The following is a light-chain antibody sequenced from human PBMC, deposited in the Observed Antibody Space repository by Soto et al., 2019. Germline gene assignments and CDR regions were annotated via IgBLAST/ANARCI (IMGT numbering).Light chain of an antibody. J-gene: IGLJ2*01. V-gene: IGLV1-40*01. Sequence: QSVLTQPPSVSGAPGQRVTISCTGSSSNIGAGYDVHWYQQLPGTAPKLLIYGNSNRPSGVPDRFSGSKSGTSASLAITGLQAVDEADYYCQSYDSSLSGSKFGGGTQLTVL. CDR3: QSYDSSLSGSK. CDR2: GNS. CDR1: SSNIGAGYD.